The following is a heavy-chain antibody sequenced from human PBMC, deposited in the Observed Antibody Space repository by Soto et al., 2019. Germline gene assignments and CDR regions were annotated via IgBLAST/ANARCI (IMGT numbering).Heavy chain of an antibody. D-gene: IGHD5-18*01. CDR3: AREGAYTAMGRLLGYYGMDV. V-gene: IGHV3-72*01. Sequence: TGGSLRLSCAASGFTFSDHYMDWVRQAPGKGLEWVGRTRNKANSYTTEYAASVKGRFTISRDDSKNSLYLQMNSLKTEDTAVYYFAREGAYTAMGRLLGYYGMDVWGQGTTVTVSS. J-gene: IGHJ6*02. CDR1: GFTFSDHY. CDR2: TRNKANSYTT.